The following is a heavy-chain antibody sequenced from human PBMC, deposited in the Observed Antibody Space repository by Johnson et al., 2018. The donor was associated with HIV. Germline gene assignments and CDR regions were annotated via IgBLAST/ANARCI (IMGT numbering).Heavy chain of an antibody. J-gene: IGHJ3*02. V-gene: IGHV3-15*01. CDR2: IKSKTDGGTT. Sequence: VQLVESGGGVVQPGESLRLSCAASGFTFSNAWMSWVRQAPGKGLEWVGRIKSKTDGGTTDYAAPVKGRFTISRDDSKNTLYLQMNSLKTEDTAVYYCTTDGWELPYAFDIWGQGTMVTVSS. D-gene: IGHD1-26*01. CDR3: TTDGWELPYAFDI. CDR1: GFTFSNAW.